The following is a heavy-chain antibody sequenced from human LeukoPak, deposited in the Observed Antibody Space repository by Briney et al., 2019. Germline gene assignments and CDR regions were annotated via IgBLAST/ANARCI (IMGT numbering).Heavy chain of an antibody. CDR3: AKVLLWFGEGDDY. D-gene: IGHD3-10*01. CDR1: GFTFSSYA. Sequence: GGSLRLSCAASGFTFSSYAMSWVRQAPGKGLEGVSAISGSGGSTYYADSVKGRFTISRDNSNNTLYLQMNSLRAEDTAVYYCAKVLLWFGEGDDYWGQGTLVTVSS. CDR2: ISGSGGST. J-gene: IGHJ4*02. V-gene: IGHV3-23*01.